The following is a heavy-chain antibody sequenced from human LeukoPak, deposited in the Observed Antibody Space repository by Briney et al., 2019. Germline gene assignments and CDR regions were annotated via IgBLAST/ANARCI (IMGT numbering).Heavy chain of an antibody. CDR3: AGVDYGDPRPAFDV. Sequence: PSETLSLTCTVSGGSITNYYWSWIRQPPGKGLEWIGYSYYSGTTNYSPSLKSRVTISVDASKSQFSLRLISVTAADTAVYYCAGVDYGDPRPAFDVWGQGTMVTVSS. D-gene: IGHD4-17*01. V-gene: IGHV4-59*01. CDR2: SYYSGTT. J-gene: IGHJ3*01. CDR1: GGSITNYY.